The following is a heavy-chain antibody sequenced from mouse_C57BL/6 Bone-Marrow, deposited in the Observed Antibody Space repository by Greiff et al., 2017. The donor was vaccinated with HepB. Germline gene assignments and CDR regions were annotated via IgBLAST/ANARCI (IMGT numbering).Heavy chain of an antibody. J-gene: IGHJ4*01. D-gene: IGHD1-1*01. V-gene: IGHV3-6*01. CDR2: ISYDGSN. Sequence: DVQLQESGPGLVKPSQSLSLTCSVTGYSITSGYYWNWIRQFPGNKLEWMGYISYDGSNNYNPSLKNRISITRDTSKNQFFLKLNSVTTEDTATYYCAREPRFITTVVATSGAMDYWGQGTSVTVSS. CDR3: AREPRFITTVVATSGAMDY. CDR1: GYSITSGYY.